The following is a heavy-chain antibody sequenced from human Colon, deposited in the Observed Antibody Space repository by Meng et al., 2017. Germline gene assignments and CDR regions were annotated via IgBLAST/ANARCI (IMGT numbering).Heavy chain of an antibody. J-gene: IGHJ4*02. CDR3: ARDHMGSLDY. CDR1: GGSVSRSGYR. D-gene: IGHD1-26*01. CDR2: AST. V-gene: IGHV4-61*08. Sequence: VQLPESGPGLAGPSVPLSLICTVFGGSVSRSGYRWGWVRQPPGKGLEWIGYASTNYNPSLKRRVTISLDTSRNQFSLSLSSVTAADTAVYYCARDHMGSLDYWGQGILVTVSS.